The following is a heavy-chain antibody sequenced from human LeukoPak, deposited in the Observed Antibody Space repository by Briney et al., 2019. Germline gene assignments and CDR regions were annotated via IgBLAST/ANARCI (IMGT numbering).Heavy chain of an antibody. CDR3: ARDQLEGLDY. CDR1: GLTFSSYA. V-gene: IGHV3-23*01. D-gene: IGHD1-1*01. J-gene: IGHJ4*02. Sequence: GGSLRLSCAASGLTFSSYAMSWVRQAPGKGLEWVSAISGSGSSTYYADSVKGRFTISRDNSKNTLYLQMNSLRAEDTAVYYCARDQLEGLDYWGQGTLVTVSS. CDR2: ISGSGSST.